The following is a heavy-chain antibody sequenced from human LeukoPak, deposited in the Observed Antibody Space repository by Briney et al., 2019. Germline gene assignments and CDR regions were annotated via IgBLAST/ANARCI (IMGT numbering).Heavy chain of an antibody. V-gene: IGHV3-21*01. D-gene: IGHD3-22*01. CDR3: ARDGDYYDSSGYYPDAFDI. CDR2: ISSSSSYI. CDR1: GFTFSSYR. J-gene: IGHJ3*02. Sequence: GGSLRLSCAASGFTFSSYRMNWVRQAPGKGLEWVSSISSSSSYIYYADSVKGRFTISRDNAKNSLYLQMNSLRAEDTAVYYCARDGDYYDSSGYYPDAFDIWGQGTMVTVSS.